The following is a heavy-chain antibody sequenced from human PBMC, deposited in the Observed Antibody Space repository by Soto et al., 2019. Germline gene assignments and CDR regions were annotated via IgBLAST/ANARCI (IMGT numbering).Heavy chain of an antibody. CDR3: ARHDDWFGGVIDY. CDR1: GGSISSSSYY. V-gene: IGHV4-39*01. D-gene: IGHD3-10*01. CDR2: IYYSGST. Sequence: QLQLQESGPGLVKPSETLSLTCTVSGGSISSSSYYWGWIRQPPGKGLEWIGSIYYSGSTYYNPSLKSRATISVDTSKNQFSLKLSSVTAADTAVYYCARHDDWFGGVIDYWGQGTLVTVSS. J-gene: IGHJ4*02.